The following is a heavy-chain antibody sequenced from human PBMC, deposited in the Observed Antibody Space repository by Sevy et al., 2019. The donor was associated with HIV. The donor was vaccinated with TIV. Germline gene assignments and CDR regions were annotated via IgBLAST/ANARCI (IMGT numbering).Heavy chain of an antibody. CDR3: ALSGYYYDSSGYYTLDY. CDR1: GFTFSSYA. J-gene: IGHJ4*02. D-gene: IGHD3-22*01. V-gene: IGHV3-23*01. CDR2: ISGSGGST. Sequence: GGSLRLSCAASGFTFSSYAMNWARQGPGKGLEWVSGISGSGGSTYYADSVKGRFTIAKDNSKNTLYLQMNSLRAEDTAHYYCALSGYYYDSSGYYTLDYWGQGTRVTVSS.